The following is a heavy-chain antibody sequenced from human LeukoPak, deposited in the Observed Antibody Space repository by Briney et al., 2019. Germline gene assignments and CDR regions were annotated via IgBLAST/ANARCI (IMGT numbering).Heavy chain of an antibody. D-gene: IGHD3-10*01. CDR1: GFPPRSYS. J-gene: IGHJ3*02. V-gene: IGHV3-30-3*01. CDR2: VSYDGNNK. Sequence: GGAPRLSWAAPGFPPRSYSIHLGRQAPGQGVGGVGIVSYDGNNKYYADSVKGRFTISRDDSRNTLSLQMNSLRTEDTAVYYCARDQMGFGSAFDIWGQGTMVTVSS. CDR3: ARDQMGFGSAFDI.